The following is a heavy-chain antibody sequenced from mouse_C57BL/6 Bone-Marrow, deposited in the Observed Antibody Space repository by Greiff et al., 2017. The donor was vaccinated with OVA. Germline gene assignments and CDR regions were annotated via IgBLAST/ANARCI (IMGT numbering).Heavy chain of an antibody. V-gene: IGHV1-22*01. CDR1: GYTFTDYN. CDR3: ARGGYYDYDVAWFAY. Sequence: EVQLQQSGPELVKPGASVKMSCKASGYTFTDYNMHWVKQSHGKSLEWIGYINPNNGGTSYNQKFKGKATLTVNKSSSTAYMELRSLTSEDSAVYYCARGGYYDYDVAWFAYWGQGTLVTVSA. J-gene: IGHJ3*01. CDR2: INPNNGGT. D-gene: IGHD2-4*01.